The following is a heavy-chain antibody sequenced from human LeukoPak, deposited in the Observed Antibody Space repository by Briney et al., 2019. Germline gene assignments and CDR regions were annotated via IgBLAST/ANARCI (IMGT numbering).Heavy chain of an antibody. CDR2: ISSSSSYI. CDR1: GFTFSSYG. D-gene: IGHD7-27*01. CDR3: ARDGDAQTHYFDY. Sequence: GGSLRLSCAASGFTFSSYGMHWVRQAPGKGLEWVSSISSSSSYIYYADSVKGRFTISRDNAKNSLYLQMNSLRAEDTAVYYCARDGDAQTHYFDYWGQGTLVTVSS. J-gene: IGHJ4*02. V-gene: IGHV3-21*01.